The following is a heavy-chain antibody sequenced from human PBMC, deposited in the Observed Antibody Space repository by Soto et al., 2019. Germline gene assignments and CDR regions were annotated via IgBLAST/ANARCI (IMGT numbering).Heavy chain of an antibody. CDR3: ARDGEPASEGMDV. CDR2: KSYDGSNK. CDR1: GFTFSSYA. Sequence: QPVGSLRLSCAAPGFTFSSYAMHWVRQAPGKGLEWVAVKSYDGSNKYYADSVKGRFTISRDNSKNTLYLQMNSLRAEDTAVYYCARDGEPASEGMDVWGQGTTVTVS. D-gene: IGHD2-21*01. V-gene: IGHV3-30-3*01. J-gene: IGHJ6*02.